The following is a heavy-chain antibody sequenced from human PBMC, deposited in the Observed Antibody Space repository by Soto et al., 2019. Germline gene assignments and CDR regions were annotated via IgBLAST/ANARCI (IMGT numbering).Heavy chain of an antibody. CDR3: AKDLTMRSGWYSTALDY. CDR1: GFTFSSYG. V-gene: IGHV3-30*18. CDR2: ISYDGSNK. J-gene: IGHJ4*02. D-gene: IGHD6-19*01. Sequence: GGSLRLSCAASGFTFSSYGMHWVRQAPGKGLEWVAVISYDGSNKYYADSVKGRFTISRDNSKNTLYLQMNSLRAEDTAVYYCAKDLTMRSGWYSTALDYWGQGTLVTVSS.